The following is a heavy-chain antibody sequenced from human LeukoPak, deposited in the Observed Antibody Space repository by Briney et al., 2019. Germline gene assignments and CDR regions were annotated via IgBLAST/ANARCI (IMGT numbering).Heavy chain of an antibody. J-gene: IGHJ4*02. D-gene: IGHD2-15*01. CDR3: VKGEGYCSGGGCYRY. CDR1: GFTFSSYW. CDR2: INCDGSST. Sequence: AGGSLRLSCAASGFTFSSYWMHWIRQVPGKGLMWVSRINCDGSSTMYADSVKGRFTISRDNAKNTLHLQLNSLRAEDTAVYYCVKGEGYCSGGGCYRYWGQGALVSVTS. V-gene: IGHV3-74*03.